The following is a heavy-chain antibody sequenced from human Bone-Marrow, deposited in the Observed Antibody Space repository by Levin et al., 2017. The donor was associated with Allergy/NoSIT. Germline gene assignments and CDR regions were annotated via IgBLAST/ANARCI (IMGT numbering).Heavy chain of an antibody. V-gene: IGHV4-59*01. D-gene: IGHD3-9*01. CDR1: FFSLRPSS. CDR3: ARGGEYFDWSYFDF. Sequence: LSLPFPFSFFSLRPSSWSWIRQPPERGLDWLGYTSYSGSTSYNPSLKSRVTISVDTSKNQVSLKMSSVTAADTAVYYCARGGEYFDWSYFDFWGLGTLVTVSS. CDR2: TSYSGST. J-gene: IGHJ4*02.